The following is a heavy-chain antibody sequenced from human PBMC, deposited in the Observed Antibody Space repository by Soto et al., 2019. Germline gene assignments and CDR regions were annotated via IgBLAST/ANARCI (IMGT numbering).Heavy chain of an antibody. CDR3: ARGGDYYDTSGNYYPFYFDF. V-gene: IGHV3-53*01. D-gene: IGHD3-22*01. J-gene: IGHJ4*02. CDR2: IYSGGKT. Sequence: SSNYMSWVRQAPGKGLEWVSVIYSGGKTYYADSVKGRFTISRDSSKDTVYLQMNRLRAGDTAVYYCARGGDYYDTSGNYYPFYFDFWGQGVLVSVSS. CDR1: SSNY.